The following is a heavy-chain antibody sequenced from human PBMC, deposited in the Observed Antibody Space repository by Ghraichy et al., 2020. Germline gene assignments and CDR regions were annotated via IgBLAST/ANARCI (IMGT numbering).Heavy chain of an antibody. J-gene: IGHJ6*02. V-gene: IGHV4-34*01. CDR3: ARVKWRGDPYTYYGMDI. CDR2: IDQSGST. CDR1: NGSFSGYY. D-gene: IGHD3-16*01. Sequence: SETLSLTCAVYNGSFSGYYWSWIRHPPGKGLEWIGEIDQSGSTYYTPSLKSPVTLSVDTSKSQFSLKLSSLTAAETAVYYCARVKWRGDPYTYYGMDIWGQGTAVTVSS.